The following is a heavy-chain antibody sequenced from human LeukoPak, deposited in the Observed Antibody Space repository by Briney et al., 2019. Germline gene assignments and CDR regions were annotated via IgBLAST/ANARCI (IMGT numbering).Heavy chain of an antibody. CDR3: ARDHPPDYGFDY. CDR2: ISTGSSTT. Sequence: PGGSLRLSCAASEFAFSTYNMNWVRQAPGKGLGWVSYISTGSSTTYYADSVKGRFTISRDNVENSLYLQMNSLRDEDTAVYYCARDHPPDYGFDYWGQGTLVTVSS. D-gene: IGHD4-17*01. V-gene: IGHV3-48*02. CDR1: EFAFSTYN. J-gene: IGHJ4*02.